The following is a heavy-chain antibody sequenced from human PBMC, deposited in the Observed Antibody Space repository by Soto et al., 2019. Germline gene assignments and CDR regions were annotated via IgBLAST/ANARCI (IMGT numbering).Heavy chain of an antibody. J-gene: IGHJ4*02. D-gene: IGHD3-16*01. CDR2: ISSSGGTT. Sequence: DVQLLESGGGLVQSGGSLRLSCAVSGFTFSSFAMSWVRQAPGKGLEWVSVISSSGGTTYYADSVKGRFTISRDNSKNTLYLLMNSLRAEDTAVYYCARDYSYACDYWGQGTLVTVSS. CDR3: ARDYSYACDY. CDR1: GFTFSSFA. V-gene: IGHV3-23*01.